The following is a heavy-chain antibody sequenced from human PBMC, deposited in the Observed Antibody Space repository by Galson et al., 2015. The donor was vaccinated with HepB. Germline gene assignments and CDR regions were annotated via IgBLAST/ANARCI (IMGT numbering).Heavy chain of an antibody. J-gene: IGHJ4*02. CDR1: GFTFSSYA. Sequence: SLRLSCAASGFTFSSYAMTWVRQAPGKGLEWVSGLSGRGGSTYYADSVKGRFTISRDNFRNTLFLQMNSLRVEDTAVYFCAKEGSGWYQFESWGQGTLVTVSS. D-gene: IGHD6-19*01. CDR3: AKEGSGWYQFES. CDR2: LSGRGGST. V-gene: IGHV3-23*01.